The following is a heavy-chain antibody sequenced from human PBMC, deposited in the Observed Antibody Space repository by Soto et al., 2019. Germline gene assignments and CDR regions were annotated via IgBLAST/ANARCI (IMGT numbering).Heavy chain of an antibody. CDR2: INVGNGNT. J-gene: IGHJ4*02. CDR3: ARDGGGRVLRFLEWLSPFDY. D-gene: IGHD3-3*01. CDR1: GYTFTSYA. V-gene: IGHV1-3*01. Sequence: ASVKVSCKASGYTFTSYAMHWVRQAPGQRLEWMGWINVGNGNTKYLQKFQGRVTITRDTSASTAYMELSSLRSEDTAVYYCARDGGGRVLRFLEWLSPFDYWGQGTLVTVSS.